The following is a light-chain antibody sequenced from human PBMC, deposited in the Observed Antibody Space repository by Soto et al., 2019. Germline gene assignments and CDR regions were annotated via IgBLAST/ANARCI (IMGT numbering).Light chain of an antibody. CDR3: QQRSNWPSIT. Sequence: EILLTQSPATLSLSPGERATLSCRASQSVSSYLAWYQQKPGQAPRLLIYGASNRATGIPARFSGSGSGTDFTLTISSLEPEDSAVYYCQQRSNWPSITFGQGTRLEIK. CDR1: QSVSSY. J-gene: IGKJ5*01. CDR2: GAS. V-gene: IGKV3-11*01.